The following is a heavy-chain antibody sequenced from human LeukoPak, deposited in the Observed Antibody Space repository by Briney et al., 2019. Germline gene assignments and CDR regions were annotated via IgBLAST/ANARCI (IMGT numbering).Heavy chain of an antibody. CDR3: ARGTYYDSSGPDY. CDR1: GFTFSSYW. CDR2: INSDGSST. Sequence: PGGSLRLSCAAPGFTFSSYWMHWVRQAPGKGLVWVSRINSDGSSTNYVDSVKGRFTISRDNAKNTLYLQMNSLRAEDTAAYYCARGTYYDSSGPDYWGQGTLVTVSS. J-gene: IGHJ4*02. V-gene: IGHV3-74*01. D-gene: IGHD3-22*01.